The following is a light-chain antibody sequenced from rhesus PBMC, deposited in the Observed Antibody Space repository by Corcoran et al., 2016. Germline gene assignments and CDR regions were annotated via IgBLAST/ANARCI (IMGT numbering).Light chain of an antibody. Sequence: DIQMTQSPSSLSASVGDTVTITCRASQSISSWLAWYQQKPGKAPKLLIYKASRLQSGVPSRFSGSGSGTDFTLTISSLRSEDFATYYCQQYSSSPRTFGQGTKVEIK. J-gene: IGKJ1*01. CDR3: QQYSSSPRT. CDR1: QSISSW. V-gene: IGKV1-22*01. CDR2: KAS.